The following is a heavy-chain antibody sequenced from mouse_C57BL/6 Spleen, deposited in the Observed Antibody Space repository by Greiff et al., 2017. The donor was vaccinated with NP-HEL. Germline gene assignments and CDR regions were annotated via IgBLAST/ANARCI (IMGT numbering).Heavy chain of an antibody. D-gene: IGHD1-1*01. CDR2: INPNNGGT. CDR1: GYTFTDYN. V-gene: IGHV1-22*01. J-gene: IGHJ4*01. CDR3: AREESFITTVVEAMDY. Sequence: EVQLQQSGPELVKPGASVKMSCKASGYTFTDYNMHWVKQSHGKSLEWIGYINPNNGGTSYNQKFKGKATLTVNKSSSTAYMELRSLTSEDSAVYYCAREESFITTVVEAMDYWGQGTSVTVSS.